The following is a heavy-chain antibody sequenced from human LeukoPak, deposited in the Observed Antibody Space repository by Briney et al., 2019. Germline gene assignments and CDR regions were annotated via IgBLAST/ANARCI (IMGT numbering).Heavy chain of an antibody. J-gene: IGHJ4*02. V-gene: IGHV1-8*02. CDR3: ARGAWYSGAYTTLYYFDY. CDR1: GYTFTSYD. Sequence: ASVKVSCKASGYTFTSYDINWVRQVTGQGLEWMGWMNPKSGNTGYAQKFQDRVTMTRNTSISTAYMELSSLRSEDTAVYYCARGAWYSGAYTTLYYFDYWGQGTLVTVSS. D-gene: IGHD6-19*01. CDR2: MNPKSGNT.